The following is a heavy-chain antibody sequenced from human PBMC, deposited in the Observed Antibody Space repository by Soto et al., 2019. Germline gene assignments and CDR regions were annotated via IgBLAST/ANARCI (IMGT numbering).Heavy chain of an antibody. Sequence: GGSLRLSCAASGFTFSSYWMHWVRQAPGKGLVWVSRINSDGSSTSYADSVKGRFTISRDNAKNTLYLQMNSLRAEDTAVYYCARVPLGYYGMDVGGQGTTVTVAS. V-gene: IGHV3-74*01. CDR2: INSDGSST. CDR3: ARVPLGYYGMDV. J-gene: IGHJ6*02. CDR1: GFTFSSYW.